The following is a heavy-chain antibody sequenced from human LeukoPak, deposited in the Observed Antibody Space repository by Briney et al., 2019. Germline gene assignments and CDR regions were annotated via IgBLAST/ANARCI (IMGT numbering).Heavy chain of an antibody. CDR1: AFIFSGHW. J-gene: IGHJ4*02. V-gene: IGHV3-7*03. Sequence: GGSLRLSCEGSAFIFSGHWMNWVRQTPGKGLEWVASIKQDGSEKYYVDSVKGRFTISRDNAKNSLYLQMNSLRAEDTAVYYCARDSLWGQGTLVTVSS. CDR2: IKQDGSEK. CDR3: ARDSL.